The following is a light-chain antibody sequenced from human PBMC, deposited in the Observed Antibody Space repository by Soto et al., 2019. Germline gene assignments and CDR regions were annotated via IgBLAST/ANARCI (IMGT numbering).Light chain of an antibody. CDR1: QSLLHSNGYNY. Sequence: VLTHSPLSLPVTPGQPASVFCTSSQSLLHSNGYNYVDWYLQKPGQSPKLLIYLVSNRASGVPDRFSGSGSGTDFTLKISRVEAEDVGLYYCMQALQPPPTFGQGTRLEIK. CDR3: MQALQPPPT. CDR2: LVS. J-gene: IGKJ5*01. V-gene: IGKV2-28*01.